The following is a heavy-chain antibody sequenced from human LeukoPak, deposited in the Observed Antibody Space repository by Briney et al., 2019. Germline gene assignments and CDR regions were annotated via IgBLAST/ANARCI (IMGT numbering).Heavy chain of an antibody. J-gene: IGHJ4*02. Sequence: PSETLSLTCTVSGGSISSGGYYWSWIRQHPGKGLEWIGYVYYSGNTYYNPSLKSRVTISVDTSKNQFSLKLSSVTAADTAVYYCARVPYYYDSSGYSDFDYWGQGTLVTVSS. CDR1: GGSISSGGYY. D-gene: IGHD3-22*01. CDR3: ARVPYYYDSSGYSDFDY. V-gene: IGHV4-31*03. CDR2: VYYSGNT.